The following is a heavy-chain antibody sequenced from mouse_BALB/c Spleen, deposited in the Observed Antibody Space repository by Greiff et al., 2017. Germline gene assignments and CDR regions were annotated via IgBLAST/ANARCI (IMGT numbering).Heavy chain of an antibody. CDR3: ARLDSAWFAY. CDR1: GFAFSSYD. Sequence: EVKVVESGGGLVKPGGSLKLSCAASGFAFSSYDMSWVRQTPEKRLEWVAYISSGGGSTYYPDTVKGRFTISRDNAKNTLYLQMSSLKSEDTAMYYCARLDSAWFAYWGQGTLVTVSA. D-gene: IGHD2-13*01. V-gene: IGHV5-12-1*01. J-gene: IGHJ3*01. CDR2: ISSGGGST.